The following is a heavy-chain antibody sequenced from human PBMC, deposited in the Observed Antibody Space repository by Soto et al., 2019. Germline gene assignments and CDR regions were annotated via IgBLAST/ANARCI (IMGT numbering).Heavy chain of an antibody. Sequence: GGSLRLSCAASGFTFSSYGMHWVRQAPGKGLEWVAVISYDGSNKYYADSVKGRFTISRDNSKNTLYLQMNSLRAEDTAVYYCAKDRLRLRGSYYDYYYGMDVWGQGTTVTVSS. CDR1: GFTFSSYG. D-gene: IGHD1-26*01. J-gene: IGHJ6*02. CDR3: AKDRLRLRGSYYDYYYGMDV. V-gene: IGHV3-30*18. CDR2: ISYDGSNK.